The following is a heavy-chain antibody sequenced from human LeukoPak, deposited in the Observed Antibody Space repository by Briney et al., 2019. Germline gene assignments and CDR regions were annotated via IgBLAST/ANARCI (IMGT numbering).Heavy chain of an antibody. CDR3: ARYREMATIDY. Sequence: PSETLSLTCTVSGYSISSGYYWGWIRQPPGKGLERIGSIYHSGSTYYNPSLKSRVTISVDTSKNQFSLKLSSVTAADTAVYYCARYREMATIDYWGQGTLVTVSS. D-gene: IGHD5-24*01. CDR1: GYSISSGYY. J-gene: IGHJ4*02. V-gene: IGHV4-38-2*02. CDR2: IYHSGST.